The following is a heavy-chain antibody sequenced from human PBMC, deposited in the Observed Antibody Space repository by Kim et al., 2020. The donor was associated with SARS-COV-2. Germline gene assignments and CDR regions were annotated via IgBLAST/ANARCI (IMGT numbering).Heavy chain of an antibody. J-gene: IGHJ5*01. CDR2: DE. D-gene: IGHD1-7*01. V-gene: IGHV3-30*03. Sequence: DEYYAVSVRGRFTISPDPSKNPLYLPMNSLRPGATAVYYCVRGRNYAFESWGQGTLVTVSS. CDR3: VRGRNYAFES.